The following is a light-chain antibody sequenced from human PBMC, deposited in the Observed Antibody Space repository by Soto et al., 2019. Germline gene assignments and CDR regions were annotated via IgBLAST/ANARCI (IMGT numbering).Light chain of an antibody. CDR1: QTVSSF. J-gene: IGKJ1*01. Sequence: IVLTQSPATLSLSPGERANLSCRASQTVSSFLAWYQQKPGQAPRLLIYDSSNRAPGIPARFSVSGSGTDFTLTISSLEPEDFAVYYCQQRTNWPWTFGQGTKVEIK. CDR3: QQRTNWPWT. V-gene: IGKV3-11*01. CDR2: DSS.